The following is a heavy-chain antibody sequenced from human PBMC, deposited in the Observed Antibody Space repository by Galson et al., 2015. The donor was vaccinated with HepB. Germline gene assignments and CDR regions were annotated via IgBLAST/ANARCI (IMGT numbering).Heavy chain of an antibody. Sequence: SVKVSCKASGYTFTTYAIHWVRQAPGQRLEWMGWINAGNGNTKYSQKFQDRVTITKYASATTAYLELRSLTSADTAIYYCARGADNIDYWGQGTLVTVSS. J-gene: IGHJ4*02. V-gene: IGHV1-3*01. D-gene: IGHD1-14*01. CDR1: GYTFTTYA. CDR2: INAGNGNT. CDR3: ARGADNIDY.